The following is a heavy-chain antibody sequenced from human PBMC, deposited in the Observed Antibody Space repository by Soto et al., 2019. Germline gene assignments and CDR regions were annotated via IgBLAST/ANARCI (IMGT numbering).Heavy chain of an antibody. D-gene: IGHD2-15*01. J-gene: IGHJ5*02. CDR2: ISSSSSYI. CDR1: GFTFSSYS. Sequence: GGSLRLSCAASGFTFSSYSMNWVRQAPGKGLEWVSSISSSSSYIYYADSVKGRFTISRDNAKNSLYLQMNSLRAEDTAVYYCARTGSGVVVVVAAIQENPYNWFDPWGQGTLVTVSS. V-gene: IGHV3-21*01. CDR3: ARTGSGVVVVVAAIQENPYNWFDP.